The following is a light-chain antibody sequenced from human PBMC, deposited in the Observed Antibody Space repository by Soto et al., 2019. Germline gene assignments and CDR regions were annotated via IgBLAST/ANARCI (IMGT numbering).Light chain of an antibody. Sequence: EIVLTQSPGTLSLSPGERATLSCSASQSVRNNYLAWYQQRPGQAPRLLIYAASSRATGIPDRFSGSGSGTDFTLTISRLEPEDFAVYYCQQYGTSPRTFGQGTKVDNK. CDR2: AAS. CDR1: QSVRNNY. J-gene: IGKJ1*01. CDR3: QQYGTSPRT. V-gene: IGKV3-20*01.